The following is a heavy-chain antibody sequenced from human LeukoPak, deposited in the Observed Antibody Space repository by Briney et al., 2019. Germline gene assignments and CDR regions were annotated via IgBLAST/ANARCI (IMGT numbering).Heavy chain of an antibody. Sequence: SETLSLTCTVSGGSLSSSSYYWGWIRQPPGKGLEWFGSIYYSGSTYYNPSLKSRVTISVDTSKNQFSLKLSSVTAADTAVYYCARHGSLWFGELFRFDYWGQGTLVTVSS. V-gene: IGHV4-39*01. J-gene: IGHJ4*02. CDR2: IYYSGST. CDR3: ARHGSLWFGELFRFDY. D-gene: IGHD3-10*01. CDR1: GGSLSSSSYY.